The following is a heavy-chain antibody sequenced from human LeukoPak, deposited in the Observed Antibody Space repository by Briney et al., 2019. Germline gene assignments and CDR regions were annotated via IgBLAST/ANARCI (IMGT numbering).Heavy chain of an antibody. J-gene: IGHJ4*02. Sequence: GGSLRLSCAVSGFIVSSNHMNWVRQAPGKGLEWVSVIYSGGYSGGGPFYADSVKGRFTTSSDSSKNTLFLQMNSLRAEDTAVYYCARDVYGDGYNSFEYWGLGILVIVSS. V-gene: IGHV3-66*01. D-gene: IGHD5-24*01. CDR3: ARDVYGDGYNSFEY. CDR2: IYSGGYSGGGP. CDR1: GFIVSSNH.